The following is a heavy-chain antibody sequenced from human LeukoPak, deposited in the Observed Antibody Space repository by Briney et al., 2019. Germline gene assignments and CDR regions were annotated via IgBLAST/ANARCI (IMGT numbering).Heavy chain of an antibody. D-gene: IGHD5-18*01. Sequence: APVKVSCKASGYTFTSYGISWVRQAPGQGLEWMGWISAYNGNTNYAQKLQGRVTMTTDTSTSTAYMELRSLRSDDTAVYYCARDRGVTGWQDAFDIWGQGTMVTVSS. CDR3: ARDRGVTGWQDAFDI. CDR1: GYTFTSYG. V-gene: IGHV1-18*01. J-gene: IGHJ3*02. CDR2: ISAYNGNT.